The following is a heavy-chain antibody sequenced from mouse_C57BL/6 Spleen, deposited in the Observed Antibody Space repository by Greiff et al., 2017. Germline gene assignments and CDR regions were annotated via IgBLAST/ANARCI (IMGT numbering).Heavy chain of an antibody. Sequence: EVQVVESGGGLVKPGGSLKLSCAASGFTFSSYAMSWVRQTPEKRLEWVATISAGGSYTYYPDNVKGRFTISRDNAKNNLYLQMSHLKSEDTAMYDCARDGGIWDEDDWGQGTTLTVSS. CDR2: ISAGGSYT. CDR1: GFTFSSYA. D-gene: IGHD4-1*01. CDR3: ARDGGIWDEDD. J-gene: IGHJ2*01. V-gene: IGHV5-4*01.